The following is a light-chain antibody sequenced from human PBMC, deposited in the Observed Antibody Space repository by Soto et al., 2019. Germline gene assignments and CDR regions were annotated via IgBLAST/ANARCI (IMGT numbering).Light chain of an antibody. V-gene: IGLV2-14*03. CDR3: CSFTRSATYV. CDR2: DVN. J-gene: IGLJ1*01. CDR1: SSDIGYYKY. Sequence: QPASVSGSPGQSITISCTGTSSDIGYYKYVSWYQQHPNGVPKVIIYDVNNRPSGISNRFSGSKSDNTASLTISGLQAEDEADYYCCSFTRSATYVFGTGTKVTVL.